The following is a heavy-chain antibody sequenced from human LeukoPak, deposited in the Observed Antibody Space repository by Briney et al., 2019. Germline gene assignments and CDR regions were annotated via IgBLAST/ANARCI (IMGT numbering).Heavy chain of an antibody. J-gene: IGHJ3*02. CDR1: GFTFSSYS. V-gene: IGHV3-21*01. CDR3: ARDDIVVVPAVPSAFDI. Sequence: GGSLRLSCAASGFTFSSYSMNWVRQAPGKGLEWVSSISSSSSYIYYADSVKGRFTISRDNAKNSLYLQMNSLRAEDTAVYYCARDDIVVVPAVPSAFDIWGQGTMVTVSS. D-gene: IGHD2-2*01. CDR2: ISSSSSYI.